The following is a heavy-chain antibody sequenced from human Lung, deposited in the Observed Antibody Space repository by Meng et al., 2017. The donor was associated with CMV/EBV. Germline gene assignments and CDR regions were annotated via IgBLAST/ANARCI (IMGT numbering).Heavy chain of an antibody. J-gene: IGHJ5*02. V-gene: IGHV4-59*01. Sequence: SETLSLTCTVSGGSISSYYWSWIRQPPGKGLEWIGYIYYSGSTIYNPSLKSRVTISVDTTKNEFSLKLSSVTAADTAIYYCARDRRPLSNNWFDLWGQGTXVTVSS. D-gene: IGHD2/OR15-2a*01. CDR3: ARDRRPLSNNWFDL. CDR2: IYYSGST. CDR1: GGSISSYY.